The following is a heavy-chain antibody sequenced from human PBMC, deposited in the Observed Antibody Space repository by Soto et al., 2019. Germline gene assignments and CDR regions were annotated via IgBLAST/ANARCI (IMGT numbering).Heavy chain of an antibody. V-gene: IGHV4-34*01. J-gene: IGHJ6*02. Sequence: CRWIIQKKRKGLEWSGEINHSGSTNYNPSLKSRVTISVDTSKNQFSLKLSSVTAADTAVYFCARGEDGAGIYYYHGMDVWGQGTSVP. CDR3: ARGEDGAGIYYYHGMDV. CDR2: INHSGST. D-gene: IGHD3-10*01.